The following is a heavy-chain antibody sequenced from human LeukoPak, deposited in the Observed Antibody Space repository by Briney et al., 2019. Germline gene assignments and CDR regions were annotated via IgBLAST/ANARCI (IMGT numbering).Heavy chain of an antibody. V-gene: IGHV1-2*02. J-gene: IGHJ6*02. CDR3: ARAPYYYDSSGYSLYYYYYGMDV. CDR2: INPNSGGT. Sequence: ASVKVSCKASGYTFTGYYMHWVRQAPGQGLEWMGWINPNSGGTNYAQKFQGRVTMTRDTSISTAYMELSSLRSEDTAVYYCARAPYYYDSSGYSLYYYYYGMDVWGQGTTVTVSS. D-gene: IGHD3-22*01. CDR1: GYTFTGYY.